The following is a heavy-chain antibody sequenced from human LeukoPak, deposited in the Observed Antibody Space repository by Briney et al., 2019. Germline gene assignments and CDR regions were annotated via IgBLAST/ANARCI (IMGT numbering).Heavy chain of an antibody. Sequence: RTSETLSLTCAVSGGSITTRKWWSWVRQAPGKGVEWIGEIEHTGSTNYNPSLKSRVTILVDKSKNQFSLKLNSVTAADTAVYYCARVGAWDSSGYYHGDYAMDVWGQGTTVTVSS. CDR2: IEHTGST. V-gene: IGHV4-4*02. D-gene: IGHD3-22*01. CDR1: GGSITTRKW. CDR3: ARVGAWDSSGYYHGDYAMDV. J-gene: IGHJ6*02.